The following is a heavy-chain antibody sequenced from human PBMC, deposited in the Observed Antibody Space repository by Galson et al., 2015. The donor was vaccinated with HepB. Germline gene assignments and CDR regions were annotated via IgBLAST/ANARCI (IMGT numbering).Heavy chain of an antibody. CDR1: GGTFSSYA. V-gene: IGHV1-69*06. CDR3: TGSPRGWFGELFHYYYYYGMDV. Sequence: SVKVSCKASGGTFSSYAISWVRQAPGQGLEWMGGIIPIFGTANYAQKFQGRVTITADKSTSTAYMELNSLRSEDTAVYYCTGSPRGWFGELFHYYYYYGMDVWGQGTTVTVSS. D-gene: IGHD3-10*01. CDR2: IIPIFGTA. J-gene: IGHJ6*02.